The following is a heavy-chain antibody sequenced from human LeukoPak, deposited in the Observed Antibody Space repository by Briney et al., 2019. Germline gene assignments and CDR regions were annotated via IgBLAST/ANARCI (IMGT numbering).Heavy chain of an antibody. CDR3: ARTYSSSWRLEYFQH. D-gene: IGHD6-13*01. V-gene: IGHV1-2*02. Sequence: ASVKVSCKASGYTFTGYYMHWVRQAPGQGLEWMGWISPNSGGTSYAQRFQGRVTMTRDPSISTAYMELSRLRSDDTAVYYCARTYSSSWRLEYFQHWGQGTLVTVSS. CDR2: ISPNSGGT. J-gene: IGHJ1*01. CDR1: GYTFTGYY.